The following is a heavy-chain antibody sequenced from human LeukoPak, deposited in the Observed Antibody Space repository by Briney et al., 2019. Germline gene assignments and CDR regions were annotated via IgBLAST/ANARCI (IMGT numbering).Heavy chain of an antibody. D-gene: IGHD3-10*01. Sequence: GASVKVSCKASGYTFTSYYMHWVRQAPGQGLECMGIINPSGGSTSYAQKFQGRVTMTRDMSTSTVYMELSSLRSEDTAVYYCARAEAVRGVAPYYMDVWGKGTTVTASS. CDR1: GYTFTSYY. J-gene: IGHJ6*03. CDR3: ARAEAVRGVAPYYMDV. CDR2: INPSGGST. V-gene: IGHV1-46*01.